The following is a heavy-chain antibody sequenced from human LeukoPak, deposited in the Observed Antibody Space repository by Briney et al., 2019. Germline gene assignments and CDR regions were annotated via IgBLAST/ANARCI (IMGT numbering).Heavy chain of an antibody. CDR3: ARGEFGDYYYFYMDV. J-gene: IGHJ6*03. V-gene: IGHV3-7*01. Sequence: GGSLRLSCAASGFTFSNYWMTWVRQAPGKGLEWVANLKEDGSDKYYGDSVKGRFTLSRDNAKNSLYLQMNRLRVEDTATYYCARGEFGDYYYFYMDVWGKGTTVTVSS. D-gene: IGHD2/OR15-2a*01. CDR2: LKEDGSDK. CDR1: GFTFSNYW.